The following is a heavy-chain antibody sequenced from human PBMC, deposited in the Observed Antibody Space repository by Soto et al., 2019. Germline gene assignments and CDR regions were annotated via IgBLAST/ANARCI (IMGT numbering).Heavy chain of an antibody. J-gene: IGHJ5*02. CDR1: GGSISSSSYY. CDR3: ARHVPHVTLVGYSYGSGWFDP. Sequence: KTSETLSLTSTVSGGSISSSSYYWGWIRQPPGKGLEWIGSIYYSGSTYYNPSLKSRVTISVDTSKNQFSLKLSSVTAADTAVYYCARHVPHVTLVGYSYGSGWFDPWGQGTLVTVSS. CDR2: IYYSGST. D-gene: IGHD5-18*01. V-gene: IGHV4-39*01.